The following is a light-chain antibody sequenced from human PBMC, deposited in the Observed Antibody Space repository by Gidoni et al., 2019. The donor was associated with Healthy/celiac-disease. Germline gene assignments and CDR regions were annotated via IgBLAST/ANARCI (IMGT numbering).Light chain of an antibody. J-gene: IGKJ4*01. CDR1: QSVSSY. Sequence: EIVLTQSHATLSLSPGESATLSCRASQSVSSYLAWYQQKPGQAPRPLSYDAANRATGIPARFSGSGSGTDVTLTISRLEPEDFAVYYCQQRSNWPPFLTFGGGTKVKIK. V-gene: IGKV3-11*01. CDR3: QQRSNWPPFLT. CDR2: DAA.